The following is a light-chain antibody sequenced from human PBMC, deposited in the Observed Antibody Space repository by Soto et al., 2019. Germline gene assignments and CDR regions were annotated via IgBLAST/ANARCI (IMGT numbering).Light chain of an antibody. CDR2: DVS. Sequence: QSALTQPASGSGSPGQSITISCTGTSSDVGGYNYVSWYQQHPGNAPKLMIYDVSNRPSGVSNRFSGSKSGNTASLTISGLQAEDEADYYCSSYTSSSTLLYVFGTGTKVTVL. J-gene: IGLJ1*01. V-gene: IGLV2-14*01. CDR1: SSDVGGYNY. CDR3: SSYTSSSTLLYV.